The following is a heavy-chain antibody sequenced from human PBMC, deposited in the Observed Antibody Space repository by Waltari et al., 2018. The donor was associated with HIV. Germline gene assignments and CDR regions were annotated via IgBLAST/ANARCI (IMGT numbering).Heavy chain of an antibody. CDR3: ARGGASGWYLFDY. V-gene: IGHV4-34*01. J-gene: IGHJ4*02. CDR2: INYSGSI. CDR1: GESFRGYY. D-gene: IGHD6-19*01. Sequence: HVQLQQWGAGLLKPSETLSLPCAVYGESFRGYYWTWIRQTPGKGLEWIGEINYSGSINYNSSLKSRVTVSVDLSKNQFSLKLTSVTAADTALYYCARGGASGWYLFDYWSQGTLVTVSS.